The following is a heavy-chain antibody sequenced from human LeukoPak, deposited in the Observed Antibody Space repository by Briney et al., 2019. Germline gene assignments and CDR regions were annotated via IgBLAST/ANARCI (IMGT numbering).Heavy chain of an antibody. CDR3: ARVFGAGGYDFGY. CDR1: GFTFSSYW. CDR2: INSDGSST. J-gene: IGHJ4*02. Sequence: GGSLRLSCAASGFTFSSYWMHWVRHAPGKGLVWVSHINSDGSSTNYADSVKGRFTISRDNAKNTLYLQMNSLRAEDTAVYYCARVFGAGGYDFGYWGQGTLVTVSS. D-gene: IGHD5-12*01. V-gene: IGHV3-74*01.